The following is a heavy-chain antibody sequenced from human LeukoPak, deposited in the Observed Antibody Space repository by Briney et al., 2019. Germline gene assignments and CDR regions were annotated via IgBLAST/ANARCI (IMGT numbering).Heavy chain of an antibody. CDR2: IKQDGSEK. Sequence: PGGSLRLSCVASEFTFSSYWMNWVRQAPGKGLEWVANIKQDGSEKYYVDSVKGRFTISRDNAKNSLYPQMNSLTAEDTAVYYCTRDYSGSRNYYYYYGMHVWGQGTTVTVSS. D-gene: IGHD3-10*01. CDR1: EFTFSSYW. CDR3: TRDYSGSRNYYYYYGMHV. V-gene: IGHV3-7*01. J-gene: IGHJ6*02.